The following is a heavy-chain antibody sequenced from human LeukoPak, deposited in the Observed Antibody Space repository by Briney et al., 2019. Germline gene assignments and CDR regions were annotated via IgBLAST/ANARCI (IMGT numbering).Heavy chain of an antibody. Sequence: AGGSLRLSCVASGFTFTNYAMTWVRQAPGKGLEWVSVMSGSGGSAYYADSVKGRFTISRDDSKNTLYLQMNSLRAEDTALYYCAKDRKSGSSGGFDYWGQGTLVTVSS. D-gene: IGHD6-19*01. CDR2: MSGSGGSA. V-gene: IGHV3-23*01. J-gene: IGHJ4*02. CDR1: GFTFTNYA. CDR3: AKDRKSGSSGGFDY.